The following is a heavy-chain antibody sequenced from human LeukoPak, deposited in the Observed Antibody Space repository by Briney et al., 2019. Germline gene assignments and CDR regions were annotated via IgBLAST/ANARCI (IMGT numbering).Heavy chain of an antibody. CDR3: ARMYYYGSGGSDY. J-gene: IGHJ4*02. Sequence: GGSLRLSCAASGFTFSGYSMNWVRQAPGKGLEWVSYISSSGSTIYYADSVKGRFTISRDNAKNSLYLQMNSLRAEDTAVYYCARMYYYGSGGSDYWGQGTLVTVSS. CDR1: GFTFSGYS. D-gene: IGHD3-10*01. V-gene: IGHV3-48*04. CDR2: ISSSGSTI.